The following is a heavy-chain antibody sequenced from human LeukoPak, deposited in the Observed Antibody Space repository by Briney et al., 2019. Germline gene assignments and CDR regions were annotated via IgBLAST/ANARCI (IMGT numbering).Heavy chain of an antibody. Sequence: SVKVSCKASGGTFSSYAISWVRQAPGQGLEWMGGIIPIFGTANYAQKFQGRVTITADESTSTAYMELSSRRSEDTAVYYCARERDTADYYYGMDVWGQGTTVTVSS. D-gene: IGHD5-18*01. J-gene: IGHJ6*02. CDR2: IIPIFGTA. V-gene: IGHV1-69*01. CDR3: ARERDTADYYYGMDV. CDR1: GGTFSSYA.